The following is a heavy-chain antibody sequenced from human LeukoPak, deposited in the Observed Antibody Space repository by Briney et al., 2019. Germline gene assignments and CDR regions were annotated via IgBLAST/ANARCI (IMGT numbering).Heavy chain of an antibody. CDR2: INPSGGST. V-gene: IGHV1-46*01. D-gene: IGHD1-26*01. Sequence: GASVKVSCKASGYTFTSYGISWVRQAPGQGLEWMGIINPSGGSTFYAQKFQGRVTMTRDMSTSTVYMELSSLRSEDTAVYYCARDWGVSYKSNWFDPWGQGTLVTVSS. CDR1: GYTFTSYG. CDR3: ARDWGVSYKSNWFDP. J-gene: IGHJ5*02.